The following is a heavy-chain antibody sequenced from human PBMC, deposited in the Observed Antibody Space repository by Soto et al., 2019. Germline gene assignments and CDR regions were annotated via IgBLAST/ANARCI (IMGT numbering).Heavy chain of an antibody. J-gene: IGHJ5*02. CDR2: MNPNSGNT. CDR1: GYTFTSYD. CDR3: ARGSVTMVRGVIIWFDP. Sequence: QVQLVQSGAEVKKPGASVKGSCKASGYTFTSYDINWVRQATGQGLEWMGWMNPNSGNTGYAQKFQGRVTMTRNTSISTAYMELSSLRSEDTAVYYCARGSVTMVRGVIIWFDPWGQGTLVTVSS. D-gene: IGHD3-10*01. V-gene: IGHV1-8*01.